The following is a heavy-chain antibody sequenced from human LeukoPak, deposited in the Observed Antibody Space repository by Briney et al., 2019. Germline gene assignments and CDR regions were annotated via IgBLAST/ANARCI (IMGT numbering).Heavy chain of an antibody. V-gene: IGHV1-69*13. D-gene: IGHD3-9*01. CDR1: GGTFSSYA. CDR2: TIPIFGTA. J-gene: IGHJ5*02. Sequence: ASVKVSCKASGGTFSSYAISWVRQAPGQGLEWMGGTIPIFGTANYAQKFQGRVTITADESTSTAYMELSSLRSEDTAVYYCARVRYYDILTGYQSVWFDPWGQGTLVTVSS. CDR3: ARVRYYDILTGYQSVWFDP.